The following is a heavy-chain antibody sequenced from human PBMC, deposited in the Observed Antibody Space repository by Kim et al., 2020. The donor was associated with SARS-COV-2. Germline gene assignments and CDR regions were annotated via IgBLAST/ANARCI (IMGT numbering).Heavy chain of an antibody. V-gene: IGHV4-39*01. Sequence: SETLSLTCTVSGGSISSSSYYWGWIRQPPGKGLEWIGSIYYSGSTYYNPSLKSRVTISVDTSKNQFSLKLSSVTAADTAVYYCARLEARITIFGVVGSGMDVWGQGTTVTVSS. CDR2: IYYSGST. CDR3: ARLEARITIFGVVGSGMDV. J-gene: IGHJ6*02. D-gene: IGHD3-3*01. CDR1: GGSISSSSYY.